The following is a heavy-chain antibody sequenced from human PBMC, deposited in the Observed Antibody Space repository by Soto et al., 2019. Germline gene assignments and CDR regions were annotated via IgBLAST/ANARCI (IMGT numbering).Heavy chain of an antibody. J-gene: IGHJ4*02. CDR1: GFTFSKYP. V-gene: IGHV3-64D*06. Sequence: PGGSLRLSCSASGFTFSKYPMNWVRQAPGKGLQYLSGISSNGVTIYYADSVKGRFIISRDNSKNTLYLQMTSLRSEDTAVYYCVKDRKLTGGDFDYWGQGTLVTVSS. D-gene: IGHD3-16*01. CDR2: ISSNGVTI. CDR3: VKDRKLTGGDFDY.